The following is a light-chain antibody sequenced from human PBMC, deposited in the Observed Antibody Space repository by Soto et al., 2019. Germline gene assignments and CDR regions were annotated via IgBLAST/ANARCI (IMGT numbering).Light chain of an antibody. V-gene: IGKV1-5*01. J-gene: IGKJ2*01. CDR2: DAS. CDR3: QHYNSYPFT. CDR1: QIISSW. Sequence: DIQMTQSPSTLSASAGDRVTITYRASQIISSWLAWYQQKPGKAPKLLIYDASTLQSGVPSRFSGSGSGTEFTLTISSLQPDDFATYYCQHYNSYPFTFGQGTELEIK.